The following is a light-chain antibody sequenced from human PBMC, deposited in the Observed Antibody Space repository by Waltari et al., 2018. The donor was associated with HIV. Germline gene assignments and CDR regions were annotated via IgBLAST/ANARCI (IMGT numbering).Light chain of an antibody. CDR1: SSNTGAGYR. V-gene: IGLV1-40*01. CDR3: QSYDRSLSAWV. Sequence: QSVLTQPPSVSGAPGQRVIISCTGSSSNTGAGYRVHWYQQLPGSAPKLLIYGNTVRPSGVPDRFSGSKSGSSASLAITGLQAEDEASYYCQSYDRSLSAWVFGGGTKLTVL. CDR2: GNT. J-gene: IGLJ3*02.